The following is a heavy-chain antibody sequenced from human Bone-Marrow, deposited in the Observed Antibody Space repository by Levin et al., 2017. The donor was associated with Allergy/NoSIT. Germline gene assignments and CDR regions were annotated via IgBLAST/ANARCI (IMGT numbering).Heavy chain of an antibody. J-gene: IGHJ4*02. CDR1: GFTFSSYG. D-gene: IGHD4-23*01. CDR2: IWYDGTNE. CDR3: ARDPATRWSMGTMNY. V-gene: IGHV3-33*01. Sequence: PGGSLRLSCAASGFTFSSYGMHWVRQAPGKGLEWVAVIWYDGTNEHYAESVKGRFTISRDNSKNTLFLQMNSLRAEDTALYYCARDPATRWSMGTMNYWGQGTLVTVSS.